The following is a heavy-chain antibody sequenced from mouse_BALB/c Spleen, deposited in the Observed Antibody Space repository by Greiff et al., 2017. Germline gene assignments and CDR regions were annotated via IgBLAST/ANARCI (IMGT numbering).Heavy chain of an antibody. CDR2: IDPENGNT. CDR3: ARYYGSSPWFAY. Sequence: EVKLVESGAELVRPGALVKLSCKASGFNIKDYYMHWVKQRPEQGLEWIGWIDPENGNTIYDPKFQGKASITADTSSNTAYLQLSSLTSEDTAVYYCARYYGSSPWFAYWGQGTLVTVSA. J-gene: IGHJ3*01. V-gene: IGHV14-1*02. D-gene: IGHD1-1*01. CDR1: GFNIKDYY.